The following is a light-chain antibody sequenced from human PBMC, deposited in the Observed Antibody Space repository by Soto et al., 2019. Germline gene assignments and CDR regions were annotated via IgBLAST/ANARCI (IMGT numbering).Light chain of an antibody. CDR2: DAV. V-gene: IGKV3-20*01. Sequence: EIVLTQSPGILSLSAGERATLSCRASQTITKNHVPWYQQKPGQAPRLIIYDAVNRAPGVPDRFSGSGSGTDFTLTISRLEPEDFAVYYCHLCAHSPLTFDQGTKVEIK. J-gene: IGKJ1*01. CDR3: HLCAHSPLT. CDR1: QTITKNH.